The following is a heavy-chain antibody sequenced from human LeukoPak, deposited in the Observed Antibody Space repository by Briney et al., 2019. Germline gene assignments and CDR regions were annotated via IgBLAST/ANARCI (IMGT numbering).Heavy chain of an antibody. V-gene: IGHV1-69*04. CDR1: GGTFSSYA. J-gene: IGHJ4*02. CDR3: ARDRMITFGGVIVTPVDY. D-gene: IGHD3-16*02. CDR2: IIPILGIA. Sequence: ASVKVSCKTSGGTFSSYAISWVRQAPGQGLEWMGRIIPILGIANYAQKFQGRVTITADKSTSTAYMELRSLRSDDTAVYYCARDRMITFGGVIVTPVDYWGQGTLVTVSS.